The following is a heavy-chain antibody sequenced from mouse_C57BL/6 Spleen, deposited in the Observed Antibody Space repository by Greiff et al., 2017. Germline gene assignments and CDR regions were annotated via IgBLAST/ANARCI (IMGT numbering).Heavy chain of an antibody. CDR3: ARWGYGTSYEGYFDY. J-gene: IGHJ2*01. CDR2: INPNNGGT. V-gene: IGHV1-26*01. Sequence: EVQLQQSGPELVKPGASVKISCKASGYTFTDYYMNWVKQSHGKSLEWIGDINPNNGGTSYNQKFKGKATLTVDKSSSTAYMELRSLTSEDSAVYYCARWGYGTSYEGYFDYWGQGTTLTVSS. D-gene: IGHD1-1*01. CDR1: GYTFTDYY.